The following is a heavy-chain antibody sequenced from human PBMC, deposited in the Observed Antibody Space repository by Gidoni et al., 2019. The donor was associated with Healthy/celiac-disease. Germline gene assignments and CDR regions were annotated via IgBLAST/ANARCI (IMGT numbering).Heavy chain of an antibody. CDR2: IYYSGST. CDR3: ARSIAAAGPDGNAFDI. Sequence: QVQLQESGPGLVKPSQTLSLTCTVSGGSISSGDYYWSWIRKPPGKGLEWIGYIYYSGSTSSNPSLKSRVTISVDTSKNQFSLKLSSVTAADTAVYYCARSIAAAGPDGNAFDIWGQGTMVTVSS. CDR1: GGSISSGDYY. V-gene: IGHV4-30-4*01. J-gene: IGHJ3*02. D-gene: IGHD6-13*01.